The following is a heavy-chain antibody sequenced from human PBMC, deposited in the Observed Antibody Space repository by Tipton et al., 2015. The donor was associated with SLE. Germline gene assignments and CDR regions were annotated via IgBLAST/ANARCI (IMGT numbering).Heavy chain of an antibody. V-gene: IGHV4-34*01. J-gene: IGHJ1*01. Sequence: LRLSCAVYGGSFSGYYWSWIRQPPGKGLEWIGEINHSGSINYNPSLKSRVTISVDTSKNQFSLKLSSVTAADTAVYYCARSGGVVVPAAPVAYFQHWGQGTLVTVSS. CDR1: GGSFSGYY. CDR3: ARSGGVVVPAAPVAYFQH. D-gene: IGHD2-2*01. CDR2: INHSGSI.